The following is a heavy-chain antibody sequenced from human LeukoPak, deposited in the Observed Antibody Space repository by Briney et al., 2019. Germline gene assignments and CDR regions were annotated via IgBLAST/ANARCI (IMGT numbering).Heavy chain of an antibody. CDR3: ARSGSHDY. J-gene: IGHJ4*02. D-gene: IGHD1-26*01. CDR1: GGSFSGYY. CDR2: ISSSSSYT. V-gene: IGHV3-11*03. Sequence: LSLTCAVYGGSFSGYYWSWIRQPPGKGLEWFSYISSSSSYTNYADSVKGRFTISRDNAKNSLYLQMNSLRADDTAVYYCARSGSHDYWGQGTLVTVSS.